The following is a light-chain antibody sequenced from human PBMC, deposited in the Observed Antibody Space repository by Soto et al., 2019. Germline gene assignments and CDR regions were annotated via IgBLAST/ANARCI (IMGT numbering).Light chain of an antibody. V-gene: IGKV1-12*01. CDR3: QQTNTDSPIN. J-gene: IGKJ5*01. CDR2: AAS. Sequence: DIQMTQSPSTVSASVGDRVTLTCRAIQGMSTWLAWYQQKPAKAPKLLIYAASKSQSGVPSRFSGSGSGTDFKLTISSLQPDDLALYYCQQTNTDSPINFGQGKRLAI. CDR1: QGMSTW.